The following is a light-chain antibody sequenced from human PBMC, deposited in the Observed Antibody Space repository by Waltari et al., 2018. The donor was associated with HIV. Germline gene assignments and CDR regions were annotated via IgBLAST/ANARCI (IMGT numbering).Light chain of an antibody. CDR3: QQYYSTPYS. CDR2: WAS. Sequence: DIVMTQSPDSLAVSLGERATIHCKSGRSLLDSSNNKNYLAWYQQKPGQPPKLLVYWASTRESGVPDRFSGSGSGTYFTLTITSLQAEDVAVYYCQQYYSTPYSFGQGTKLEIK. J-gene: IGKJ2*03. V-gene: IGKV4-1*01. CDR1: RSLLDSSNNKNY.